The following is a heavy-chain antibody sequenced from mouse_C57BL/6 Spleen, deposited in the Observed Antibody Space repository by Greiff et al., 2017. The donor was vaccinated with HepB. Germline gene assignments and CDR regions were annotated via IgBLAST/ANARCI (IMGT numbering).Heavy chain of an antibody. Sequence: VQLQQSGAELVKPGASVKLSCKASGYTFTSYWMQWVKQRPGQGLEWIGEIDPSDSYTNYNKKIKGKATLTVDTSSSTAYMQLSSLISEDSAVYYCARREEFKNYYAMDDWGQGTSVTVSS. J-gene: IGHJ4*01. CDR3: ARREEFKNYYAMDD. CDR1: GYTFTSYW. CDR2: IDPSDSYT. V-gene: IGHV1-50*01.